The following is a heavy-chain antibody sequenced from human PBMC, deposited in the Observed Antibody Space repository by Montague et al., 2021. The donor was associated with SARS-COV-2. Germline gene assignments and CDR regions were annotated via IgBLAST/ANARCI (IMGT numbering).Heavy chain of an antibody. Sequence: SETLSLTCTVSAGSINSHYWSWIRQPPGKGLEWIGYIYFSGSATYNPSLKSRVTISVDTSKNQFSLKLTSVTAADTAVYYCARGSHYYDSSGHFDYWGQGTLVTVSS. CDR2: IYFSGSA. CDR3: ARGSHYYDSSGHFDY. J-gene: IGHJ4*02. D-gene: IGHD3-22*01. CDR1: AGSINSHY. V-gene: IGHV4-59*11.